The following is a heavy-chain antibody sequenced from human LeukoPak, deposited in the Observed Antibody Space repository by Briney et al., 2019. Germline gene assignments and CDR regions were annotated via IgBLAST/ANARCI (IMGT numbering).Heavy chain of an antibody. Sequence: ASVKVFCKTSGHTFTSYGFTWVRQAPGQGAEWMGWISAYNGVTNYAQRFRGRLTMSTDTSTSTVYMELRSLRSDDTAVYYCARGGLSSSGCDYWGQGTLVTVSS. CDR3: ARGGLSSSGCDY. V-gene: IGHV1-18*01. J-gene: IGHJ4*02. D-gene: IGHD6-19*01. CDR1: GHTFTSYG. CDR2: ISAYNGVT.